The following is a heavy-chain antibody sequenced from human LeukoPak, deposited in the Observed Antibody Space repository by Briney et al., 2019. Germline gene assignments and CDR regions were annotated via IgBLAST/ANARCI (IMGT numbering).Heavy chain of an antibody. CDR1: GFTVGSNY. J-gene: IGHJ6*02. CDR2: INSGGGT. Sequence: GGSLRLSCAASGFTVGSNYMSWVRQAPGKGLEWVSVINSGGGTYYADSVKGRFTISRDNSKNTLYLQINSLRVEDTAVYYCARDRPRAVWGQGTTVTVSS. V-gene: IGHV3-53*01. CDR3: ARDRPRAV.